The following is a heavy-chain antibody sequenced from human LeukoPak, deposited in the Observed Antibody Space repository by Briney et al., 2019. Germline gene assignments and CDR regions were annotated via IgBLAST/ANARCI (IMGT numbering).Heavy chain of an antibody. J-gene: IGHJ4*02. Sequence: PGESLKISCKGSGYSFTSYWIGWVRQMPGKGLEWMCIIYPGDSDTRYSPSIQGQVTISADKSISTAYLQWSSLKASDTAMYYCARILENSSGWYRSQTGPIGYWGQGTLVTVSS. CDR2: IYPGDSDT. V-gene: IGHV5-51*01. D-gene: IGHD6-19*01. CDR3: ARILENSSGWYRSQTGPIGY. CDR1: GYSFTSYW.